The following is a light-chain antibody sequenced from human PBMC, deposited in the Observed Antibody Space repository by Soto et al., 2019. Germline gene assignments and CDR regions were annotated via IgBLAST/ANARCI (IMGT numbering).Light chain of an antibody. Sequence: ESVLTQSPGTLSLSPGERATLSCRASQSVSSNLAWYQQKPGQAPRLLIYDASNRATGIPARFSGSGSGTDFTLTISSLEPEDFAVYYCQQRSNGPLTFGGGTKVEIK. J-gene: IGKJ4*01. CDR3: QQRSNGPLT. CDR1: QSVSSN. V-gene: IGKV3-11*01. CDR2: DAS.